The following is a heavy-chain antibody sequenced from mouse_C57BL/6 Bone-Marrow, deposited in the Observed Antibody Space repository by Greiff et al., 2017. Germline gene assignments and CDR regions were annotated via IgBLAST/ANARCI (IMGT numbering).Heavy chain of an antibody. J-gene: IGHJ2*01. D-gene: IGHD2-4*01. CDR1: GYTFTNYW. CDR2: IYPGGGYT. CDR3: AREYDYVPFDY. V-gene: IGHV1-63*01. Sequence: QVQLKESGAELVRPGTSVKMSCKASGYTFTNYWIGWAKQRPGHGLEWIGDIYPGGGYTNYNEKFKGKATLTADKSSRTAYMQFSSLTSEDAAIYYCAREYDYVPFDYWGQGTTLTVSS.